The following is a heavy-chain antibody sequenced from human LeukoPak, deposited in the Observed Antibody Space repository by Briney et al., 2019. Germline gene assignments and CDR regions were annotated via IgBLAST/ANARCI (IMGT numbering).Heavy chain of an antibody. Sequence: ASVKVSCKASGYTFTSYYMHWVRQAPGQGLEWMGIINPSGGSTSYAQKFQGRVTMTRDTSTSTVYMELSSLRSEDTAVYYCARGGVGGGIVVAADYWGQGTLVTVSS. D-gene: IGHD6-19*01. CDR1: GYTFTSYY. CDR2: INPSGGST. J-gene: IGHJ4*02. V-gene: IGHV1-46*03. CDR3: ARGGVGGGIVVAADY.